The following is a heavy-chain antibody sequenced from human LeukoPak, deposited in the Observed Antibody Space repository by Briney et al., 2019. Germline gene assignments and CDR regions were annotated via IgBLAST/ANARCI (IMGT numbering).Heavy chain of an antibody. CDR1: GFTFDDYA. CDR3: AAGYDSSGYCVRYFEY. J-gene: IGHJ4*02. Sequence: GRSLRLSCAASGFTFDDYAMHWLRQAPGKGLEWVSGINCNSGIIGYADSVKGRFTISRDNAKNSLYLQMNSLRTEDTALYYCAAGYDSSGYCVRYFEYWGQGTLVTVSS. CDR2: INCNSGII. D-gene: IGHD3-22*01. V-gene: IGHV3-9*01.